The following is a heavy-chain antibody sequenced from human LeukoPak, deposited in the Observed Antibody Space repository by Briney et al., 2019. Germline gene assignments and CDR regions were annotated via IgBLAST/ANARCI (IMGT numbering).Heavy chain of an antibody. CDR2: ISGYNGKT. D-gene: IGHD3-10*01. CDR3: ARVSGPDYYGSGSPTGWFDP. J-gene: IGHJ5*02. V-gene: IGHV1-18*01. Sequence: GASVKVSCKASGYTFGGYAINWVRQAPGQGLEWMGWISGYNGKTNYAQEFQDRVTMTTDTSTSTAYMELRSLRSDDTAVYYCARVSGPDYYGSGSPTGWFDPWGQGTLVTVSS. CDR1: GYTFGGYA.